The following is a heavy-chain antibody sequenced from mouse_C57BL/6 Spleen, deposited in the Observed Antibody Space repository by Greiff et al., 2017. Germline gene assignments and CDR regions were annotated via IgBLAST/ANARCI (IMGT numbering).Heavy chain of an antibody. J-gene: IGHJ2*01. D-gene: IGHD1-1*01. CDR1: GYTFTSSW. CDR3: ARWGRLENYFDY. CDR2: IHPNSGST. Sequence: VQLQQPGAELVKPGASVKLSCKASGYTFTSSWMHWVKQRPGQGLEWIGMIHPNSGSTNYNEKFQSKATLTVDKASSTAYMQLSSLTSEDSAVYYCARWGRLENYFDYWGQGTTLTVSS. V-gene: IGHV1-64*01.